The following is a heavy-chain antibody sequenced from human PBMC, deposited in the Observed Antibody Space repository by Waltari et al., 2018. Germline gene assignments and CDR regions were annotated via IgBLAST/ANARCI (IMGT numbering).Heavy chain of an antibody. CDR3: ASRVTATNYYFDN. CDR1: DYPISSAYY. J-gene: IGHJ4*02. Sequence: QVQPPESGAGLVKPSETLSLTCTVFDYPISSAYYWGWIRQPPGKGLEWIGTILQDGRTYYNPSLKSRVTTSVDTSKNQFSLKLSSVTAADTAVYYCASRVTATNYYFDNWGQGTLVTVSS. D-gene: IGHD2-15*01. V-gene: IGHV4-38-2*02. CDR2: ILQDGRT.